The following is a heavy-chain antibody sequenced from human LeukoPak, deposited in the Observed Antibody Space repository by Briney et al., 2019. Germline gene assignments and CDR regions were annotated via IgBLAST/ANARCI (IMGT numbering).Heavy chain of an antibody. CDR2: IYYSGST. CDR3: ARGQCSSTSCYFKH. J-gene: IGHJ1*01. V-gene: IGHV4-61*08. D-gene: IGHD2-2*01. CDR1: GGSISSGGYY. Sequence: SETLSLTCTVSGGSISSGGYYWSWIRQHPGKGLEWIGYIYYSGSTNYNPSLKSRVTISVDTSKNQFSLKLSSVTAADTAVYYCARGQCSSTSCYFKHWGQGTLVTVSS.